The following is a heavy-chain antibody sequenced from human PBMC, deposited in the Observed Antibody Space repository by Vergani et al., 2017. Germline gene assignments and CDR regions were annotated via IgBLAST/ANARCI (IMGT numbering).Heavy chain of an antibody. D-gene: IGHD3-16*01. CDR3: ARRDSGHYDASYYGLDV. CDR2: IYYTGSA. Sequence: QLQLHKSGPGLVKPSETLSLTCTLSGGSISSSSHFWGWLRQTPGKGLEWIGSIYYTGSAYYNPSLKSRVSISVDASKNQFSLKLSSGTAADSAVYYCARRDSGHYDASYYGLDVWGQGTTVTVSS. V-gene: IGHV4-39*01. J-gene: IGHJ6*02. CDR1: GGSISSSSHF.